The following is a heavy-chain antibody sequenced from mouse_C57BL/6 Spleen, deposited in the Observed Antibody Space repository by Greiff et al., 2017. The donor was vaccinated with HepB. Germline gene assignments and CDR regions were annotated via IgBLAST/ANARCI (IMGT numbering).Heavy chain of an antibody. CDR3: ASSSYYDYDVGFAY. D-gene: IGHD2-4*01. CDR1: GYAFSSSW. CDR2: IYPGDGDT. J-gene: IGHJ3*01. V-gene: IGHV1-82*01. Sequence: VQLQQSGPELVKPGASVKISCKASGYAFSSSWMNWVKQRPGKGLEWIGRIYPGDGDTNYNGKFKGKATLTADKSSSTAYMQLSSLTSEDSAVYFCASSSYYDYDVGFAYWGQGTLVTVSA.